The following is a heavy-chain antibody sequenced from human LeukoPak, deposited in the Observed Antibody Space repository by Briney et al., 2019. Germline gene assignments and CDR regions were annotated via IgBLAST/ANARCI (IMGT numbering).Heavy chain of an antibody. D-gene: IGHD1-1*01. CDR1: GFTFRNHG. Sequence: GGSLRLSCAASGFTFRNHGMHWVRQAPGKGLEWVAVIWYDGSNKYYADSVKGRFTLSRDNSKNTLFLEMNSLRVEDTAVYYCVRDWKFLYFDFWGQGILVAVSS. V-gene: IGHV3-33*01. CDR2: IWYDGSNK. J-gene: IGHJ4*02. CDR3: VRDWKFLYFDF.